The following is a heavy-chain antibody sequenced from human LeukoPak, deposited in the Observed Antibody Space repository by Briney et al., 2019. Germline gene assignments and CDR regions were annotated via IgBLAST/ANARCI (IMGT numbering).Heavy chain of an antibody. D-gene: IGHD6-13*01. CDR3: AKAPAAGTDYYYGMDV. J-gene: IGHJ6*02. V-gene: IGHV3-9*01. CDR2: ISWNSGSI. Sequence: GRSLRLSCAASGFTFDDYAMHWVRQAPGKGLEWVSGISWNSGSIGYADSVEGRFTISRDNAKNSLYLQMNSLRAEDTALYYCAKAPAAGTDYYYGMDVWSQGTTVTVSS. CDR1: GFTFDDYA.